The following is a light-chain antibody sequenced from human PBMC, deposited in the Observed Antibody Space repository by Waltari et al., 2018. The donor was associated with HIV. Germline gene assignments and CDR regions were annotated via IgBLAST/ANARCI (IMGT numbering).Light chain of an antibody. Sequence: EVVMTQSPATLSVSPGERATLSCRASQSVSSHLAWYQQRPGQSPRLLIYGASTRATGIPDRFSGSGSGTEFTLTISRLQSEDFALYYCQHYDRWPWGFGQGTKVEIK. CDR2: GAS. V-gene: IGKV3-15*01. CDR1: QSVSSH. CDR3: QHYDRWPWG. J-gene: IGKJ1*01.